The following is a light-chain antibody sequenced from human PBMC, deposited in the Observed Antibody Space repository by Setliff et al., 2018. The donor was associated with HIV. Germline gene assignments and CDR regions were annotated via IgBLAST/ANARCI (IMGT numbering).Light chain of an antibody. CDR3: CSYADSYTSLYV. J-gene: IGLJ1*01. Sequence: QSALTQPRSVSASPGQSVTIPCTGTSSDVGNYNYVAWYQQHPGNAPKLMIYDVTKRPSGVPDRFSGSKSGNTASLTISGLQAEDEADYYCCSYADSYTSLYVFGTGTKVTVL. CDR2: DVT. V-gene: IGLV2-11*01. CDR1: SSDVGNYNY.